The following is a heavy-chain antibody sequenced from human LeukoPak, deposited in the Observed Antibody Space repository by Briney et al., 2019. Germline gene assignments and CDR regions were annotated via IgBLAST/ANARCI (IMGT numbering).Heavy chain of an antibody. CDR3: AREVYSSGWVFDY. CDR1: GYTFTGYY. CDR2: INPNSGGT. D-gene: IGHD6-19*01. Sequence: ASVKVSCKASGYTFTGYYMHWARQAPGQGLEWMGWINPNSGGTNYAQKFQGWVTMTRDTSISTAYMELSRLRSDDTAVYYCAREVYSSGWVFDYWGQGTLVTVSS. J-gene: IGHJ4*02. V-gene: IGHV1-2*04.